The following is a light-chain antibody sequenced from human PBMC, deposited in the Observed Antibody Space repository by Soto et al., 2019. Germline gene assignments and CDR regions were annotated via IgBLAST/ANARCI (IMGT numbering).Light chain of an antibody. CDR1: SSDVGGYNY. CDR2: EVT. Sequence: QSALTQPASVSGSPGQSITISCTGTSSDVGGYNYVSWYQQHPGKAPKLMIYEVTGRPSGVSNRFSGSKSANTASLTISGLQAEDEADYYCSSYTSTSTLIFGGGTKVTVL. J-gene: IGLJ2*01. V-gene: IGLV2-14*01. CDR3: SSYTSTSTLI.